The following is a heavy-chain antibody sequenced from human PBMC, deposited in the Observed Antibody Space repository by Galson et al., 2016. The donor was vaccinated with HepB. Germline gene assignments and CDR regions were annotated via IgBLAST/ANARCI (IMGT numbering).Heavy chain of an antibody. V-gene: IGHV3-30*11. J-gene: IGHJ6*02. CDR1: GFTLNNNA. CDR3: AGGQSAVLDFYYYGMDV. Sequence: SLRLSCAASGFTLNNNAVHWVRQAPGKGLDWLAVISYAGSNSFHADSVKGRFTISRDNSKNTIYLHTNSLTPDDTAVYYCAGGQSAVLDFYYYGMDVWGQGTTVTASS. D-gene: IGHD6-6*01. CDR2: ISYAGSNS.